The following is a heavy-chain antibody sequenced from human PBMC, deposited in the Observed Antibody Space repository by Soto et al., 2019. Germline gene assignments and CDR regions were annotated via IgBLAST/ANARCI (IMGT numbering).Heavy chain of an antibody. D-gene: IGHD6-13*01. CDR2: INPNSGDT. V-gene: IGHV1-2*04. Sequence: ASVRVSCKASGYTFTGYYVHWVRQAPGQGLEWMGWINPNSGDTNYAQNFQGWVTMTRDTSISTAYMELRRLRSDDTAVYFCAREGAAAGFYYYYMDVWGRGTTVTV. CDR1: GYTFTGYY. CDR3: AREGAAAGFYYYYMDV. J-gene: IGHJ6*03.